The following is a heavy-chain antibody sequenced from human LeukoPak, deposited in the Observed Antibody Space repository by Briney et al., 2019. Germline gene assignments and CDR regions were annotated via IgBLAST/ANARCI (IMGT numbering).Heavy chain of an antibody. J-gene: IGHJ4*02. CDR2: MNPNSGNT. Sequence: ASVKVSCKASGYTFTSYDINWVRQATGQGLEWMGWMNPNSGNTVYAQKFQGRVTITRNISISTAYMELSSLRSEDTAVYYCARGLAVAGKDWGQGTLVTVSS. CDR1: GYTFTSYD. D-gene: IGHD6-19*01. CDR3: ARGLAVAGKD. V-gene: IGHV1-8*03.